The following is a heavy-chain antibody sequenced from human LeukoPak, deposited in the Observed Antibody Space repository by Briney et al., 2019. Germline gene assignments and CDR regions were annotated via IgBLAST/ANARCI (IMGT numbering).Heavy chain of an antibody. D-gene: IGHD4-11*01. CDR2: ISSSSSYI. J-gene: IGHJ4*02. CDR1: GFTFSSYS. V-gene: IGHV3-21*01. CDR3: ARDGDYSNYFDY. Sequence: PGGSLRLSCAASGFTFSSYSMTWVRQAPGKGLEWVSSISSSSSYIYYADSVKGRFTISRDNAKNSLYLQMNSLRAEDTAVYYCARDGDYSNYFDYWGQGTLVTVSS.